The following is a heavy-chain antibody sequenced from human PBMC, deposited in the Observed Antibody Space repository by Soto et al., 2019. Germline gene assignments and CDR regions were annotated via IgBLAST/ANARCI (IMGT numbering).Heavy chain of an antibody. CDR1: GGSISSGGYY. CDR2: IYYSGST. V-gene: IGHV4-31*03. Sequence: SETLSLTCTGSGGSISSGGYYWSWIRQHPGKGLEWIGYIYYSGSTYYNPSLKSRVTISVDTSKNQFSLKLSSVTAADTAVYYCARVVNTWIQLWYLDYWGQGTLVTSPQ. J-gene: IGHJ4*02. CDR3: ARVVNTWIQLWYLDY. D-gene: IGHD5-18*01.